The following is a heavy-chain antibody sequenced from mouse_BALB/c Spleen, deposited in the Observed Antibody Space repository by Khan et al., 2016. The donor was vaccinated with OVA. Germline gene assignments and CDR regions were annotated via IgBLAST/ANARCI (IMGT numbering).Heavy chain of an antibody. J-gene: IGHJ3*01. CDR3: ARWSYGSSSWFAY. D-gene: IGHD1-1*01. V-gene: IGHV3-8*02. CDR1: GDSITSGY. Sequence: EVQLVESGPSLVKPSQTLSLTCSVTGDSITSGYWNWIRKFPGNKLEYMGYISYSGSTYYNPSLKSRISITRDTSKNQYYLQLNSVTTEDTATYYCARWSYGSSSWFAYWGQGPLVTVSA. CDR2: ISYSGST.